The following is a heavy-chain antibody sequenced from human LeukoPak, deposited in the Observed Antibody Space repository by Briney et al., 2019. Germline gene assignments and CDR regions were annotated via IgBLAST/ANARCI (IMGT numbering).Heavy chain of an antibody. Sequence: PSQTLSLTCTVSGGSISSGSYYWSWIRQPAGKGLEWIGRIYTSGSTNYNPSLKSRVTISVDTSKNQFSLKLSSVTAADTAVYYCAAAGMTTVTTRSEYYYYYMDVWGKGTTVTVSS. CDR3: AAAGMTTVTTRSEYYYYYMDV. V-gene: IGHV4-61*02. J-gene: IGHJ6*03. CDR2: IYTSGST. D-gene: IGHD4-11*01. CDR1: GGSISSGSYY.